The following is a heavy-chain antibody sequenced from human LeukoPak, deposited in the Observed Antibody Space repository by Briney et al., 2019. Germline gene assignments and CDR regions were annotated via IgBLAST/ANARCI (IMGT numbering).Heavy chain of an antibody. CDR2: IIPIFGTA. J-gene: IGHJ6*03. D-gene: IGHD5-18*01. Sequence: ASVKVSCKASGYTFTSYAISWVRQAPGQGLEWMGGIIPIFGTANYAQKFQGRVTITADKSTSTAYMELSSLRSEDTAVYYCARTVGTAMVSAYYYMDVWGKGTTVTVSS. CDR1: GYTFTSYA. V-gene: IGHV1-69*06. CDR3: ARTVGTAMVSAYYYMDV.